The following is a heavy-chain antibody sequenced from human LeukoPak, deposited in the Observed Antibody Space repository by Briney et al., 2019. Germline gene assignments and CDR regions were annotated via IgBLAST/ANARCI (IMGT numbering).Heavy chain of an antibody. CDR2: MNPNSGNT. CDR1: GYTFTSYD. D-gene: IGHD5-18*01. J-gene: IGHJ4*02. Sequence: ASVKVSCKASGYTFTSYDINWVRQATGQGLEWMGWMNPNSGNTGYAQKFQGRVTMTRNTSISTAYMELSSLRSEDTAVYYCATLRRSYGVLGYWGQGTLVTVSS. V-gene: IGHV1-8*01. CDR3: ATLRRSYGVLGY.